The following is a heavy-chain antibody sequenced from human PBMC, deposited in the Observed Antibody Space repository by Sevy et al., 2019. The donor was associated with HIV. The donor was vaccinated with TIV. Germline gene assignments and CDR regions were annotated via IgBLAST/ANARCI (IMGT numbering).Heavy chain of an antibody. V-gene: IGHV1-46*01. J-gene: IGHJ4*02. D-gene: IGHD2-21*01. Sequence: ASVKVSCKASGYTFTSYYIHWVRQAPGQGLEWMGIINPTGGSTTYAQKFQGRVTMTRDTSTTTVYMELSGLRSEDTAGYYCARRGEGGRFDYWGQGTLVTVSS. CDR2: INPTGGST. CDR3: ARRGEGGRFDY. CDR1: GYTFTSYY.